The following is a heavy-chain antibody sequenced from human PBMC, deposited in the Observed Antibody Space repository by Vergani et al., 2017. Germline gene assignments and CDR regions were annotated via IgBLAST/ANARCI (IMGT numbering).Heavy chain of an antibody. CDR3: TTRYCSSTSCYADFDY. CDR2: IRSKAYGGTT. D-gene: IGHD2-2*01. CDR1: GFTFGDYA. J-gene: IGHJ4*02. Sequence: EVQLLESGGGLVQPGGSLRLSCAASGFTFGDYAMSWVRQAPGKGLEWVGFIRSKAYGGTTEYAASVKGRFTISRDDSKSIAYLQMNSLKTEDTAVYYCTTRYCSSTSCYADFDYWGQGTLVTVSS. V-gene: IGHV3-49*04.